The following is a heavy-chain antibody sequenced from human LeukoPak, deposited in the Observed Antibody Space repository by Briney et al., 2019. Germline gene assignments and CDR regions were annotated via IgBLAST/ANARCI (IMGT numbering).Heavy chain of an antibody. J-gene: IGHJ4*02. D-gene: IGHD1-7*01. Sequence: SGGSLRLSCAASGFTFSSYAMHWVRQAPGKGLEYVSAISSNGGSTYYANSVKGRFTISGDNSKNTLYLQMGSLRAEDMAVYYCARDLGRSSWNYREPFGYWGQGTLVTVSS. CDR2: ISSNGGST. V-gene: IGHV3-64*01. CDR1: GFTFSSYA. CDR3: ARDLGRSSWNYREPFGY.